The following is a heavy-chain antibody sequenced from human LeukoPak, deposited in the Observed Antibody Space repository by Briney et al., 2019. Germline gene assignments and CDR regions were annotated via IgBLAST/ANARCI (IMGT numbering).Heavy chain of an antibody. Sequence: GGSLRLSRAASGFIFSSYAMSWVRQAPGKGLEWVSAISGSGSSTYYADSVKGRFTISRDNSKNTLFLQMNSLRAEDTAVYYCAARHRYSSSWTFDYWGQGTLVTASS. D-gene: IGHD6-13*01. CDR2: ISGSGSST. CDR3: AARHRYSSSWTFDY. CDR1: GFIFSSYA. J-gene: IGHJ4*02. V-gene: IGHV3-23*01.